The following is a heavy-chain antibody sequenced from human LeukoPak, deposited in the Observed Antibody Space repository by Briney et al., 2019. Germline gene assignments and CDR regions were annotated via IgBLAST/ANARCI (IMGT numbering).Heavy chain of an antibody. CDR2: FDPEDGET. V-gene: IGHV1-24*01. D-gene: IGHD2-2*01. J-gene: IGHJ3*02. CDR3: ATDGGIVVVPAAKGDAFDI. CDR1: RYTLTELS. Sequence: ASVKVSCKVSRYTLTELSMHWVRQAPGKGLEWMGGFDPEDGETIYAQKFQGRVTMTEDTSTDTAYMELSSLRSEDTAVYYCATDGGIVVVPAAKGDAFDIWGQGTMVTVSS.